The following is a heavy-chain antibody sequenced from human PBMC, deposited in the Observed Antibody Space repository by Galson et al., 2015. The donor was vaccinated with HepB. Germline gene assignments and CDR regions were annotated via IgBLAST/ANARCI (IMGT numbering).Heavy chain of an antibody. D-gene: IGHD6-19*01. CDR2: IYYSGST. Sequence: TLSLTCTVSGGSISRYYWSWIRQPPGKGLEWIGYIYYSGSTNYNPSLKSRVTISLRTSNNQFSLRLSSVSATDTAVYYCARVSWLGSGWSFDYWGQGTLVTVSS. J-gene: IGHJ4*02. CDR3: ARVSWLGSGWSFDY. CDR1: GGSISRYY. V-gene: IGHV4-59*01.